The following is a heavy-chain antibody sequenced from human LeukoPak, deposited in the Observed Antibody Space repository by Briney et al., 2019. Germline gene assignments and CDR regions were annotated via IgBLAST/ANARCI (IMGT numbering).Heavy chain of an antibody. CDR3: ARDRVAVAGISVLDFDY. D-gene: IGHD6-19*01. J-gene: IGHJ4*02. Sequence: ASVKVSCNASGYTFTGYYMHWVRQAPGQGLEWMGWINPNSGGTNYAQKFQGRVTMTRDTSISTAYMELSRLRSDDTAVYYCARDRVAVAGISVLDFDYWGQGTLVTVSS. CDR1: GYTFTGYY. CDR2: INPNSGGT. V-gene: IGHV1-2*02.